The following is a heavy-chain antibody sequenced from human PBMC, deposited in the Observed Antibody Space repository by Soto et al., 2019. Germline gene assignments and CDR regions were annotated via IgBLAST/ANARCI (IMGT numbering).Heavy chain of an antibody. V-gene: IGHV5-51*01. Sequence: GESLKISCQASGYDFSTYWIGWVRQMPGKGLEWVGIIYPGDSDTKYSPSLQGQVSISADTSISTAYLQWTSLKASDTAMYYCARSRRGAYSSGWYSPSGYYNYGIDVWGQGTKVTVSS. CDR1: GYDFSTYW. J-gene: IGHJ6*02. CDR3: ARSRRGAYSSGWYSPSGYYNYGIDV. CDR2: IYPGDSDT. D-gene: IGHD6-19*01.